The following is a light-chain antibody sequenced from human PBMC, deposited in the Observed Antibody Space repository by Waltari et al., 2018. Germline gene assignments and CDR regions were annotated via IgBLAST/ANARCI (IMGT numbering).Light chain of an antibody. V-gene: IGLV2-8*01. J-gene: IGLJ2*01. CDR3: SSYAGSNTCL. CDR1: IRDIGGYNR. Sequence: QAALTPPPSMSGSPGQSVTISCTGPIRDIGGYNRVSWYQQHQGKAPKLRIDEVSQRPSGVSDRFSGSRSGNTASLTISGLQAEDEADYYCSSYAGSNTCLFGGGTRLTVL. CDR2: EVS.